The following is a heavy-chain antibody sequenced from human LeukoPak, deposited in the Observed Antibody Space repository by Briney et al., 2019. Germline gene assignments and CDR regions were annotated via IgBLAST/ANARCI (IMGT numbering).Heavy chain of an antibody. Sequence: PSETLSLTCTVSGGSISSYYWSWIRQPPGKGLEWIGYIYYSGSTNYNPSLKSRVTISVDTSKNQFSLKLSSVTAADTAVYYCARVPAAIPYMDVWGKGTTVTVSS. J-gene: IGHJ6*03. CDR3: ARVPAAIPYMDV. D-gene: IGHD2-2*01. CDR2: IYYSGST. CDR1: GGSISSYY. V-gene: IGHV4-59*01.